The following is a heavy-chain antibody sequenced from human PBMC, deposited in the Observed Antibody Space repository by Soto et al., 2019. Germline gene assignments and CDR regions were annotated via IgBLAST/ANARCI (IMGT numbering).Heavy chain of an antibody. CDR2: ISYDGTNK. Sequence: GGSLRLSCAASGFMFSAYAMLWGRQAPGKGLEWVAAISYDGTNKYYADSIKGRVTISRDNSANTLFLQVNSLRREDTAMYYCARDPSPYTSGWYGIDFWGQGTLVTVSS. CDR1: GFMFSAYA. V-gene: IGHV3-30*04. D-gene: IGHD6-19*01. CDR3: ARDPSPYTSGWYGIDF. J-gene: IGHJ4*01.